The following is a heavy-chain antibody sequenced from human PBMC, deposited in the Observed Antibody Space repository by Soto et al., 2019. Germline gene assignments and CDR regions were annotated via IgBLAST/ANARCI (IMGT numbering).Heavy chain of an antibody. CDR1: GGTFSSYT. CDR2: IIAILGIA. V-gene: IGHV1-69*02. CDR3: ARVRCSGGSCYSRYYYYMDV. J-gene: IGHJ6*03. Sequence: QVQLVQSGAEVKKPGSSVKVSCKASGGTFSSYTISWVRQAPGQGLEWMGRIIAILGIANYAQKFQGRVTITTDKSTSTAYMELSSLRYEDTSVYYCARVRCSGGSCYSRYYYYMDVWVKGTTVTVS. D-gene: IGHD2-15*01.